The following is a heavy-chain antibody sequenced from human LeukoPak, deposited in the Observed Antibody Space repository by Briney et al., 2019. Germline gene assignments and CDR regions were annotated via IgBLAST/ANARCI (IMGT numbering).Heavy chain of an antibody. CDR1: GFTLSIYA. D-gene: IGHD3-10*01. CDR2: ISGSGGST. J-gene: IGHJ1*01. V-gene: IGHV3-23*01. CDR3: ANYGSGSYGD. Sequence: GGSLRLSCAASGFTLSIYAMSWVRQAPGKGPEWVSAISGSGGSTYYAHSVKGRFTISRDNSKNTLYLQMNSLRAEDTAVYYCANYGSGSYGDWGQGTLVTVSS.